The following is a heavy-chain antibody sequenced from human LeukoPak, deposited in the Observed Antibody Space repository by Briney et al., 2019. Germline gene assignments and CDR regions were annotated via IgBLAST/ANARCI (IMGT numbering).Heavy chain of an antibody. CDR2: ISSSSSYI. Sequence: GGSLRLPCAASGFTFSSYSMNWVRQAPGKGLEWVSSISSSSSYIYYADSVKGRFTISRDNAKNSLYPQMNSLRAEDTAVYYCARDGEGTYYYDSSGYFLDYWGQGTLVTVSS. CDR3: ARDGEGTYYYDSSGYFLDY. J-gene: IGHJ4*02. V-gene: IGHV3-21*01. D-gene: IGHD3-22*01. CDR1: GFTFSSYS.